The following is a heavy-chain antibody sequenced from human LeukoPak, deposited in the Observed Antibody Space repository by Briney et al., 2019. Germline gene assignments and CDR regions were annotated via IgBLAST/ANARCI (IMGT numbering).Heavy chain of an antibody. CDR2: IYYSGST. CDR1: GGSISSYY. D-gene: IGHD1-26*01. CDR3: AWYGELLSY. Sequence: SETLSLTCTVSGGSISSYYWSWIRQPPGKGLEWIGYIYYSGSTNYNPSLKSRVTISVDTSKNQFSLKLNSMTAADTAVYYCAWYGELLSYWGQGTLVTVSS. V-gene: IGHV4-59*08. J-gene: IGHJ4*02.